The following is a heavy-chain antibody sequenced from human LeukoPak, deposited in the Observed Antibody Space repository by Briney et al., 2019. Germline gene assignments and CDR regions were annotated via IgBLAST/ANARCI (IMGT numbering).Heavy chain of an antibody. J-gene: IGHJ2*01. V-gene: IGHV3-48*02. Sequence: PGGSLRLSCAASGFTFTTYSMNWVRQAPGKGLEWVSYISASGSNIYYADSVKGRFTISRDNAKNSLYLQMNSLRDEDTAVYYCARDVMKYQLLSFFDLWGRGTVVTVSS. CDR2: ISASGSNI. CDR3: ARDVMKYQLLSFFDL. D-gene: IGHD2-2*01. CDR1: GFTFTTYS.